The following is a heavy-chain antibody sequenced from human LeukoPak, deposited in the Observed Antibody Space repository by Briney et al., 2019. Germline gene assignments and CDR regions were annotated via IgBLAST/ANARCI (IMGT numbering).Heavy chain of an antibody. CDR1: GFTFSSYA. V-gene: IGHV3-23*01. CDR3: ATNSSSRGGFDY. Sequence: GGSLRLSCADSGFTFSSYAMSWVRQAPGKGLEWVSGISGNGGTTYYADSVKDRFTISRDNSKNTLYRQMNSLRAEDTAVYYCATNSSSRGGFDYWGQGTLVTVPS. J-gene: IGHJ4*02. D-gene: IGHD6-6*01. CDR2: ISGNGGTT.